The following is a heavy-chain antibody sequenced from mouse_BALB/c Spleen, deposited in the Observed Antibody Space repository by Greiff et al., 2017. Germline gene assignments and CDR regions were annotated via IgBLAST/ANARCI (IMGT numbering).Heavy chain of an antibody. CDR3: TTYGLAY. J-gene: IGHJ3*01. V-gene: IGHV1S22*01. CDR2: IYPGSGST. D-gene: IGHD1-1*02. CDR1: GYTFTSYW. Sequence: LQQPGSELVRPGASVKLSCKASGYTFTSYWMHWVKQRPGQGLEWIGNIYPGSGSTNYDEKFKSKATLTVDTSSSTAYMQLSSLTSEDSAVYYCTTYGLAYWGQGTLVTVSA.